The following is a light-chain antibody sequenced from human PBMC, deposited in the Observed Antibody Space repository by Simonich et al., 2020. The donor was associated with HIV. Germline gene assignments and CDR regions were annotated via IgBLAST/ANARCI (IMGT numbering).Light chain of an antibody. Sequence: EIVMTQSPATLSVSPGERATLSCRASQTVSSNLAWYQQSPGQAPRLLIYDASNRATGIPARFSGSGSGTDFTLTISSLEPEDFAVYYCLQRSNWPLTFGGGTKVEIK. CDR3: LQRSNWPLT. V-gene: IGKV3-11*01. CDR1: QTVSSN. J-gene: IGKJ4*01. CDR2: DAS.